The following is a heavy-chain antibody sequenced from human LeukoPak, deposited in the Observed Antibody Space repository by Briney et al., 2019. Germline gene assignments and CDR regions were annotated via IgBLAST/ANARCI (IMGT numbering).Heavy chain of an antibody. J-gene: IGHJ5*02. D-gene: IGHD3-3*01. V-gene: IGHV1-18*01. CDR1: GYTFTSYG. Sequence: ASVKVSCKASGYTFTSYGISWVRQAPGQGLEWMGWISAYNGNTNYAQKLQGRVTMTTDTSTSTAYMELRSLRSEDTAVYYCATNTIFGVVGFDPWGQGTLVTVSS. CDR3: ATNTIFGVVGFDP. CDR2: ISAYNGNT.